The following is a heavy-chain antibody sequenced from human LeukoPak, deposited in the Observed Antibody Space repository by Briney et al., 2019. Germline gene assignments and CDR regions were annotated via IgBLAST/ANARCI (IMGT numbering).Heavy chain of an antibody. J-gene: IGHJ4*02. V-gene: IGHV4-59*01. CDR2: IYYSGST. D-gene: IGHD3-10*01. Sequence: SETLSLTCTVSGGSISSYYWSWIRQPPGKGLEWIGYIYYSGSTNYNPSLKSRVTISVDTSKNQFSLKLSSMTAADTAVYYCARKLLWFGELLDWGQGTLVTVSS. CDR1: GGSISSYY. CDR3: ARKLLWFGELLD.